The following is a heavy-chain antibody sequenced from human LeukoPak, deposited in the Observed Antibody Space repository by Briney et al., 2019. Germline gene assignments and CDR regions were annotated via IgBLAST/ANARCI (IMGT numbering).Heavy chain of an antibody. CDR1: GYTLTELS. V-gene: IGHV1-24*01. Sequence: ASVKVSCKVSGYTLTELSTHWVRQAPGKGLEWMGGFDPEDGETIYAQKFQGRVTMTEDTSTDTAYMELSSLRSEDTAVYYCAGGPGSGGYYWGNWFDPWGQGTLVTVSS. CDR2: FDPEDGET. CDR3: AGGPGSGGYYWGNWFDP. J-gene: IGHJ5*02. D-gene: IGHD3-22*01.